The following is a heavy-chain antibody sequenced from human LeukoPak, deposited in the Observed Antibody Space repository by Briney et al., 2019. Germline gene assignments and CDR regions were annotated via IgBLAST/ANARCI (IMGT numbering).Heavy chain of an antibody. Sequence: DTLSLICTLSGGSISIYYGSWTRHPPGKGLEWNGYIDYSGRHNSKPSLKSRVTISVDTSKNQFALRLTSVTAADTAVYYCARGGSYYDFWSGYYDYYYYMDVWGKGTTVTVSS. CDR3: ARGGSYYDFWSGYYDYYYYMDV. V-gene: IGHV4-59*07. D-gene: IGHD3-3*01. CDR1: GGSISIYY. CDR2: IDYSGRH. J-gene: IGHJ6*03.